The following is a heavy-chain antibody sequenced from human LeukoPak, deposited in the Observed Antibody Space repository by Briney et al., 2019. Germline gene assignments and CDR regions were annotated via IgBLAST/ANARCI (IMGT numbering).Heavy chain of an antibody. V-gene: IGHV4-34*01. CDR2: INHSGST. CDR1: GGSFSGYY. Sequence: SETLSLTCAVYGGSFSGYYWSWIRQPPGKGLEWIGEINHSGSTNYNPSLKSRVTISVDTSKNQFSLKLSSVTAADTAVYYCAGAGPGVAVAFDYWGQGTLVTVSS. J-gene: IGHJ4*02. CDR3: AGAGPGVAVAFDY. D-gene: IGHD6-19*01.